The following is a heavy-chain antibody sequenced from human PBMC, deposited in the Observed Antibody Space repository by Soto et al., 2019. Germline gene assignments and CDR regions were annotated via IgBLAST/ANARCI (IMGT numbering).Heavy chain of an antibody. J-gene: IGHJ4*02. CDR2: IYKNGNA. Sequence: VQLQESGPGLVRPSQTLSLTCTVSGAPMTSDGYYWSWIRQHPGQGLEWIGYIYKNGNAYYNPSLSSRPTISVDTSKNQFSLNLSSVTAADTAVYYCARAAGRSPLDYWGQGTLVTVSS. D-gene: IGHD6-25*01. V-gene: IGHV4-31*03. CDR1: GAPMTSDGYY. CDR3: ARAAGRSPLDY.